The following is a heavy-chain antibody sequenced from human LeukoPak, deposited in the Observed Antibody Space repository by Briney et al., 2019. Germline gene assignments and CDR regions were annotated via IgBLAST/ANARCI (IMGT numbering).Heavy chain of an antibody. V-gene: IGHV3-23*01. CDR3: AKVADCSSTSCYDGSDYFDY. CDR2: ISGSGDST. Sequence: PGGSLRLSCEASGFTFSSYAMSWVRQAPGKGLEWVSVISGSGDSTYYADSVEGRCTSSRDNSKDALYLQMNSLRAEDTAVYYCAKVADCSSTSCYDGSDYFDYWGQGTLVTVSS. D-gene: IGHD2-2*01. J-gene: IGHJ4*02. CDR1: GFTFSSYA.